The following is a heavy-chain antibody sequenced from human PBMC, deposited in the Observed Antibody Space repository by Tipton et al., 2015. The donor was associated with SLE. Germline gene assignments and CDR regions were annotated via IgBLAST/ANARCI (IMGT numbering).Heavy chain of an antibody. CDR3: TGGSDNWFDP. CDR1: GGSFSNYY. CDR2: IYYSGST. J-gene: IGHJ5*02. D-gene: IGHD3-16*01. V-gene: IGHV4-59*05. Sequence: TLSLTCAVYGGSFSNYYWSWIRQPPGKGLEWIGSIYYSGSTYYNPSRKSRVTISVDTSKNQFSLRLSSVTAADTAVYYCTGGSDNWFDPWGQGTLVTVSS.